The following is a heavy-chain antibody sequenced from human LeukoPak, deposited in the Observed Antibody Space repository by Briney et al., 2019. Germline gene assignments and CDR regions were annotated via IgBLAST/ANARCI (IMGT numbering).Heavy chain of an antibody. CDR3: ARGIRSSSWYGWFDP. D-gene: IGHD6-13*01. CDR1: GYTFTTYY. CDR2: INPNSGGT. Sequence: ASVKVSCKASGYTFTTYYMHWVRQAPGQGLEWMGWINPNSGGTNYAQKFQGRVTMTRDTSISTAYMELSRLRSDDTAVYYCARGIRSSSWYGWFDPWGQGTLVTVSS. V-gene: IGHV1-2*02. J-gene: IGHJ5*02.